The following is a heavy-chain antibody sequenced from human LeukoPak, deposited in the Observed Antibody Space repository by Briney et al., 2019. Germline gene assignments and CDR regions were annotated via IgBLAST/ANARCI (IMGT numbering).Heavy chain of an antibody. CDR1: GGSISSSSDY. J-gene: IGHJ4*02. CDR2: IYYGGKT. CDR3: ARIRKREGEDY. D-gene: IGHD1-26*01. Sequence: PSETLSLTCTVSGGSISSSSDYWGWIRQPPGEGLEWIGSIYYGGKTYYNPSLKSRVTISVDTSKNQFSLKLSSVTVADTAVYYCARIRKREGEDYWGQGILVTVSS. V-gene: IGHV4-39*07.